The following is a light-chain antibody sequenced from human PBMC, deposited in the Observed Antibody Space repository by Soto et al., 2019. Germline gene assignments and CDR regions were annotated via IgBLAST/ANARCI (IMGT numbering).Light chain of an antibody. CDR2: AAS. CDR1: QGISSY. Sequence: AIRMTQSPSSFSASTGDRVTITCRASQGISSYLAWYQQKPGKAPKLLIYAASTLQSGVPSRFSGSGSGTEFTLTINSLQPDDFATYYCQQYKSYWTFGQGTKVDNK. J-gene: IGKJ1*01. V-gene: IGKV1-8*01. CDR3: QQYKSYWT.